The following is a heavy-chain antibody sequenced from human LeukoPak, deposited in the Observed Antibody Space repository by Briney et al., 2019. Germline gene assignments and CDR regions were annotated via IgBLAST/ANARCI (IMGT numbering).Heavy chain of an antibody. CDR3: ARNRDWAFDY. CDR1: GFTFSDYY. V-gene: IGHV3-7*02. Sequence: GGSLRLSCAASGFTFSDYYMTWIRQAPGKGLEWVANIKQDGSEKYYVDSVKGRFTFSRDNAKNSLYLQMNSLRVEDTAVYYCARNRDWAFDYWGQGSLVTVSS. CDR2: IKQDGSEK. J-gene: IGHJ4*02. D-gene: IGHD2-21*02.